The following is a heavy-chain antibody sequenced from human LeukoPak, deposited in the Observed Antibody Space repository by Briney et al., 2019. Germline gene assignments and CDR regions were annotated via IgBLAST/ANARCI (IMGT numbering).Heavy chain of an antibody. CDR3: ARDRGYTSYDF. D-gene: IGHD5-18*01. V-gene: IGHV3-7*01. Sequence: GGSLRLSCTASGISFSSSWMHWIRQAPGKGREWVANINQDGTHRYYVDSVEGRFTVSRDTAKNSVYLEMNSLRAEDTAVYYCARDRGYTSYDFWGQGILVTVSS. CDR2: INQDGTHR. CDR1: GISFSSSW. J-gene: IGHJ4*02.